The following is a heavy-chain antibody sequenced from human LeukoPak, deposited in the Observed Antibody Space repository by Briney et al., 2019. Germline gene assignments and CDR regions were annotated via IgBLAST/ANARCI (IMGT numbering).Heavy chain of an antibody. J-gene: IGHJ4*02. Sequence: GWALRLSCAASRFTFSNYAMSWVRQAPGKGLEWVSAIVGSGGSTYYPDSVQGRFTISRDNPKNTLYLQMNSLRAEDTAVYYCAKWGDYDILTGYYDSDYWGQGTLVTVSS. CDR2: IVGSGGST. CDR1: RFTFSNYA. CDR3: AKWGDYDILTGYYDSDY. V-gene: IGHV3-23*01. D-gene: IGHD3-9*01.